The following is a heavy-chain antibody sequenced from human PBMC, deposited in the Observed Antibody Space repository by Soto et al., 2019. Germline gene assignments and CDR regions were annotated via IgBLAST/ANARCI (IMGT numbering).Heavy chain of an antibody. Sequence: ASVKVSCKASGYTFTSYYMHWVRQAPGQGLEWMGIINPSGGSTSYAQKFQGRVTMTRDTSTSTVYMELSSLRSEDTAVYYCASNTVVTPGSWVAFDIWGQGTMVTVS. CDR2: INPSGGST. J-gene: IGHJ3*02. V-gene: IGHV1-46*01. CDR1: GYTFTSYY. D-gene: IGHD2-21*02. CDR3: ASNTVVTPGSWVAFDI.